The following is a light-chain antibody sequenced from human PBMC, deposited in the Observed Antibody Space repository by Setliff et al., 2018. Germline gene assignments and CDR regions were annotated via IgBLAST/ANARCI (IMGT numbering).Light chain of an antibody. CDR1: SSDVGSYDL. Sequence: QSALTQPASVSGSPGQSITISCSGTSSDVGSYDLVSWYQQHPGKAPKLIIYGVSDRPSGVCSRFSGSKSGNTAYLTISGLQTEDEAEYYCNAYASDTTYVFGSGTKVTVL. V-gene: IGLV2-14*03. CDR2: GVS. J-gene: IGLJ1*01. CDR3: NAYASDTTYV.